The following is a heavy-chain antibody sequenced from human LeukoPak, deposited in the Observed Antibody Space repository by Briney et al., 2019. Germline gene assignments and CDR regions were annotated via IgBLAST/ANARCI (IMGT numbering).Heavy chain of an antibody. D-gene: IGHD2-21*01. J-gene: IGHJ4*02. CDR2: ISSGGTFV. Sequence: PGGSLRLSCTGSGFTFSSYTLHWVRQAPGKELEWVSSISSGGTFVFYADSVTGRFTIFRDNAGKFLYLQMDGLRAEDTAVYYCATLGCAGENCPRAGRALGGYWGQGTLVTVSS. CDR3: ATLGCAGENCPRAGRALGGY. CDR1: GFTFSSYT. V-gene: IGHV3-21*01.